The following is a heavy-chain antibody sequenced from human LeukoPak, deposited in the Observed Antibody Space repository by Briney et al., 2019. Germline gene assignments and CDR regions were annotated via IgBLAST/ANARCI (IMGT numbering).Heavy chain of an antibody. V-gene: IGHV3-48*03. CDR1: GFTFSSYE. J-gene: IGHJ4*02. CDR3: ARDTGSGWYVYFDY. CDR2: ISSSGSTI. Sequence: PGGSLRLSCAASGFTFSSYEMNWVRQAPGKGLEWVSYISSSGSTIYYADSVMGRFTISRDNAKNSLYLQMNSLRAEDTAVYYCARDTGSGWYVYFDYWGQGTLVTVSS. D-gene: IGHD6-19*01.